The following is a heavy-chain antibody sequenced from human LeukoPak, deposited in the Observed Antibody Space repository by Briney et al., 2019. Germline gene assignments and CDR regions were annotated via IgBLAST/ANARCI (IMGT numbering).Heavy chain of an antibody. CDR2: IYYSGSP. CDR1: RGSISSGGYY. V-gene: IGHV4-31*03. D-gene: IGHD1-1*01. CDR3: ATGTEAYGMDV. Sequence: QMQLQEAGPGLAKPSQTLSLTCTVSRGSISSGGYYWSWIRQHHGKGLEWIGYIYYSGSPYYNPSLKSRVTISVDTSKNQFSLKLSSVTAADTAVYYCATGTEAYGMDVWGQGTTVTVSS. J-gene: IGHJ6*02.